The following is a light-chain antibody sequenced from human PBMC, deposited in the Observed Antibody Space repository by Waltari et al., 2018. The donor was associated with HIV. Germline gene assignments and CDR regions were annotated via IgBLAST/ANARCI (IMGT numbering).Light chain of an antibody. J-gene: IGKJ2*01. CDR3: QQSYSSPYT. CDR1: QSISSY. V-gene: IGKV1-39*01. Sequence: DIQMTQSPSSLSASVGDGVTITCRASQSISSYLNWYQQKPGKAPNLLIYAASSLQSGVPSRFRCSGSWTDFTLSISSLQPEDFATYYCQQSYSSPYTFGQGTKLEIK. CDR2: AAS.